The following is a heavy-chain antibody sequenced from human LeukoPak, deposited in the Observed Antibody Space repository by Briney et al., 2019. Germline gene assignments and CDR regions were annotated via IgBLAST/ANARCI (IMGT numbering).Heavy chain of an antibody. V-gene: IGHV3-21*01. Sequence: NPGGSLRLSCAASGFTFSSYSMNWVRQAPGKGLEWVSSITRSSIYIYYADSVKGRFTISRDNAKNSLYLQMNSLRAEDTAVYYCARVRYDGSGYYSIYDYWGQGTLVTVSS. CDR1: GFTFSSYS. D-gene: IGHD3-22*01. CDR2: ITRSSIYI. CDR3: ARVRYDGSGYYSIYDY. J-gene: IGHJ4*02.